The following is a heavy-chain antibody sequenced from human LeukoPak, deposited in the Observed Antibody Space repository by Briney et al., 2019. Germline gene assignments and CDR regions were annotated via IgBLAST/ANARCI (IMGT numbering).Heavy chain of an antibody. V-gene: IGHV3-48*03. J-gene: IGHJ4*02. D-gene: IGHD1-14*01. CDR1: GFRLSSYE. CDR3: VRGDRYFFDY. CDR2: IGNTGRTI. Sequence: GGSLRLSCAASGFRLSSYEMNWVRQAPGRGLEWVSYIGNTGRTIYYVDSVKGRFTVSRDNAKNSLYLQMNSLRAEDTAIYYCVRGDRYFFDYWGQGTLVTVSS.